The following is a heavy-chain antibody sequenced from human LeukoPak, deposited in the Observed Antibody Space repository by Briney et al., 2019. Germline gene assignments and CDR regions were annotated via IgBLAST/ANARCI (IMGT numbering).Heavy chain of an antibody. Sequence: SSETLSLTCTVSGGSISSGGYYWSWIRQPPGKGLEWIGYIYHSGSTYYNPSLKSRVTISVDTSKNQFSLKLSSVTAADTAVYYCARACYKGHFDYWGQGTLVTVSS. D-gene: IGHD3-10*01. CDR2: IYHSGST. J-gene: IGHJ4*02. CDR1: GGSISSGGYY. CDR3: ARACYKGHFDY. V-gene: IGHV4-30-2*01.